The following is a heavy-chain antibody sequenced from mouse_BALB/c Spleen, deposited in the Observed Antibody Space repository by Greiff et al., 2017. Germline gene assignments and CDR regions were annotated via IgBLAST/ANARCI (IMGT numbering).Heavy chain of an antibody. CDR1: GFSLTSYG. V-gene: IGHV2-4-1*01. CDR3: ARNGGSSPPYAMDY. CDR2: IWSGGST. J-gene: IGHJ4*01. D-gene: IGHD1-1*01. Sequence: VMLVESGPGLVQPSQSLSITCTVSGFSLTSYGVHWVRQSPGKGLEWLGVIWSGGSTDYNAAFISRLSISKDNSKSQVFFKMNSLQADDTAIYYCARNGGSSPPYAMDYWGQGTSVTVSS.